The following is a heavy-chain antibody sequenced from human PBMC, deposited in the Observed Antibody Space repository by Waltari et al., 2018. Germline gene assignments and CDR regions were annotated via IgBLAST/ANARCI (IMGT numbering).Heavy chain of an antibody. CDR3: ARALPIIAAAGIPDY. D-gene: IGHD6-13*01. CDR2: IYYSGST. Sequence: QLQLQESGPGLVKPSETLSLTCTVSGGSIRSSSYYWGWIRKPPGKGLEWIGSIYYSGSTYYNPSLKSRVTISVDTSKNQFSLKLSSVTAADTAVYYCARALPIIAAAGIPDYWGQGTLVTVSS. CDR1: GGSIRSSSYY. V-gene: IGHV4-39*07. J-gene: IGHJ4*02.